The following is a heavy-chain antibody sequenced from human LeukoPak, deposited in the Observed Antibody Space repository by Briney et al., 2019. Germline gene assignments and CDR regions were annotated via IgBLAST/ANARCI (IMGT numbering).Heavy chain of an antibody. Sequence: PGGSLRLSCAASGFTFSSYAMHWVRQAPGKGLEWVAVISYDGSNKYYADSVKGRFTISRDNAKNSLYLQMNSLRAEDTAVYYCARVVGATHWGQGTLVTVSS. J-gene: IGHJ4*02. CDR2: ISYDGSNK. V-gene: IGHV3-30*04. D-gene: IGHD1-26*01. CDR1: GFTFSSYA. CDR3: ARVVGATH.